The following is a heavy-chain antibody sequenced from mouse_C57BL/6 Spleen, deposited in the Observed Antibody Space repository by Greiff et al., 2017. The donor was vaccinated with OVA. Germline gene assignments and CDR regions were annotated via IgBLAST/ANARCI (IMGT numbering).Heavy chain of an antibody. J-gene: IGHJ2*01. CDR1: GYTFTDYY. D-gene: IGHD1-1*01. CDR3: AILYYYGAYFDY. CDR2: IYPGSGNT. V-gene: IGHV1-76*01. Sequence: QVQLQQSGAELVRPGASVKLSCKASGYTFTDYYINWVKQRPGQGLEWIARIYPGSGNTYYNEKFKGKATLTAEKSSSTAYMQLSSLTSEDSAVYFCAILYYYGAYFDYWGQGTTLPVSS.